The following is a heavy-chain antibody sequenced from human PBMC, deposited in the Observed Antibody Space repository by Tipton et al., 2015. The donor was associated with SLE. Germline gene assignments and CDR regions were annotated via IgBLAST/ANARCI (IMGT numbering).Heavy chain of an antibody. D-gene: IGHD3-22*01. Sequence: SLRLSCAASGFTFDDYAMHWVRQAPGKGLEWVSGISWNSGSIGYADSVKGRFTISRDNAKNSLYLQMNSLRAEDTALYYCAKSYDSSGYSHFDYWGQGTLGTVSS. J-gene: IGHJ4*02. CDR3: AKSYDSSGYSHFDY. CDR2: ISWNSGSI. CDR1: GFTFDDYA. V-gene: IGHV3-9*01.